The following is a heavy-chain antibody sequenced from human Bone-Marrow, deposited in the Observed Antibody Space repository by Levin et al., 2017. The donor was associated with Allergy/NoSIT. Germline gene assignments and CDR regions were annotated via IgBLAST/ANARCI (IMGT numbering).Heavy chain of an antibody. Sequence: GGSLRLSCEGSGYTFTTYWIAWVRQMPGKGLEWVGIIYPGDSDTRYSPSFQGQVTISADKSISTAYLQWNSLKASDTAMYYCARHRIVGATKSPFDYWGQGTLVTVSS. J-gene: IGHJ4*02. V-gene: IGHV5-51*01. CDR3: ARHRIVGATKSPFDY. CDR2: IYPGDSDT. D-gene: IGHD1-26*01. CDR1: GYTFTTYW.